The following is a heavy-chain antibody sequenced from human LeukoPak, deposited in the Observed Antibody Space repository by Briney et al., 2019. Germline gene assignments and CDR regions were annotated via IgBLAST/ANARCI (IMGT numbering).Heavy chain of an antibody. CDR2: VYYTGST. V-gene: IGHV4-30-4*01. CDR1: GGPLSDGDYY. D-gene: IGHD2-21*02. Sequence: SETLSLTCTVSGGPLSDGDYYWSWIRQPPGKGLEWIGYVYYTGSTYYNPSLKSRVTISVDTSKSQFSLELTSVTAADTAIYYCAKVRDCGGDCSAFDYWGQGTLVTVSP. CDR3: AKVRDCGGDCSAFDY. J-gene: IGHJ4*02.